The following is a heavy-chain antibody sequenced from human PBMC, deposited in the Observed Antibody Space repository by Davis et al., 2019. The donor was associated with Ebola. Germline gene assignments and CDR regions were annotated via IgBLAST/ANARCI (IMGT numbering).Heavy chain of an antibody. D-gene: IGHD1-26*01. Sequence: ASVKVSCKASGGTFSSYAISWVRQAPGQGLEWMGWISAYNGNTNYAQKLQGRVTMTTDTSTSTAYMELSSLRSEDTAVYYCARSQYSGSYNFDYWGQGTLVTVSS. V-gene: IGHV1-18*01. CDR2: ISAYNGNT. CDR1: GGTFSSYA. J-gene: IGHJ4*02. CDR3: ARSQYSGSYNFDY.